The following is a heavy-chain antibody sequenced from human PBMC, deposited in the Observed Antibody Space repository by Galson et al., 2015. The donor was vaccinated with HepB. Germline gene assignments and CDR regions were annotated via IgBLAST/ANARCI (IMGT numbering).Heavy chain of an antibody. J-gene: IGHJ6*02. CDR3: ARNYDSSGYSDYYYYGMDV. Sequence: PALVKPTQTLTLTCTFSGFSLSTSGMCVSWIRRPPGKALEWLALIDWDDDKYYSTSLKTRLTISKDTSKNQVVLTMTNMDPVDTATYYCARNYDSSGYSDYYYYGMDVWGQGTTVTVSS. D-gene: IGHD3-22*01. V-gene: IGHV2-70*01. CDR2: IDWDDDK. CDR1: GFSLSTSGMC.